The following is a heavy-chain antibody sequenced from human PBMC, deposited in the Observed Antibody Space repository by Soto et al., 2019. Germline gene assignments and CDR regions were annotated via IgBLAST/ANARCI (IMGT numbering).Heavy chain of an antibody. CDR3: AGGSGWESES. V-gene: IGHV3-7*05. J-gene: IGHJ4*02. CDR2: ITEDGGQK. D-gene: IGHD6-19*01. CDR1: EFTFTTYW. Sequence: EVQLVESGGGLVQPGGSLRLSCAVSEFTFTTYWMTWVRQAPGKGLEWVANITEDGGQKNYLESVRGRFTISRDNAKKSLFLEMSSLRVEDASVYFCAGGSGWESESWGQGTLVTVSS.